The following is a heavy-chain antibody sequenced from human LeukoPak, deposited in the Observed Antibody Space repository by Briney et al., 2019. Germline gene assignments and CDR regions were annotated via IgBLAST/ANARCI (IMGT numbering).Heavy chain of an antibody. CDR2: MNPNSGNT. V-gene: IGHV1-8*02. J-gene: IGHJ6*02. CDR1: GYTFTGYY. CDR3: ARAKSYKRARYYYYGMDV. Sequence: ASVKVSCKASGYTFTGYYMHWVRQAPGQGLEWMGWMNPNSGNTGYARKFQGRVTMTRNTSISTAYMELSSLRSEDTAVYYCARAKSYKRARYYYYGMDVWGQGTTVTVSS. D-gene: IGHD3-10*01.